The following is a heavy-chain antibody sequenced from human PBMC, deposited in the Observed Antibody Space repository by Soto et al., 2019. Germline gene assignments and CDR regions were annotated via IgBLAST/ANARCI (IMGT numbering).Heavy chain of an antibody. CDR2: IYYSGST. CDR1: GGSINSYD. Sequence: PSETLSLACTVSGGSINSYDLSWIRQPPGKGLEWIGYIYYSGSTYYNPSLKSRVTISVDTSKNQFSLKLSSVTAADTAVYYCARGGHCSSTSCYGSNYYYYYMDVWGKGTTVTVSS. D-gene: IGHD2-2*01. J-gene: IGHJ6*03. CDR3: ARGGHCSSTSCYGSNYYYYYMDV. V-gene: IGHV4-59*12.